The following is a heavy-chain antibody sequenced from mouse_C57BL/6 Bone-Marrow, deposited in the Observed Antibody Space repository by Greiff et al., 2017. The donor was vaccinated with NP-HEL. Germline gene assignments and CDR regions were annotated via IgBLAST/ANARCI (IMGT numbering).Heavy chain of an antibody. V-gene: IGHV1-82*01. CDR2: IYPGDGDT. CDR1: GYAFSSSW. J-gene: IGHJ2*01. CDR3: ARFPFNYYGSCY. D-gene: IGHD1-1*01. Sequence: QVQLQQSGPELVKPGASVKISCKASGYAFSSSWMNWVKPRPGKGLEWIGRIYPGDGDTNYNGKFKGKATLTADKSSSTAYMQLSSLTSEDSAVYFCARFPFNYYGSCYWGQGTTLTVSS.